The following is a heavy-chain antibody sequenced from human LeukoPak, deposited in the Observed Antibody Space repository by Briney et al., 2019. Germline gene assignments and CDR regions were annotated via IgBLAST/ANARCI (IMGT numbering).Heavy chain of an antibody. Sequence: GGSLRLSCVASGFTFSAYWMTWVRQAPGKGLEWVANINQDGSDKYYVDSVKGRFTISRDNAKNSAYLQMKRLRAEDAAVYYCARGYPNDYWGQGTVVTVSA. J-gene: IGHJ4*02. CDR2: INQDGSDK. V-gene: IGHV3-7*01. CDR3: ARGYPNDY. D-gene: IGHD2-2*02. CDR1: GFTFSAYW.